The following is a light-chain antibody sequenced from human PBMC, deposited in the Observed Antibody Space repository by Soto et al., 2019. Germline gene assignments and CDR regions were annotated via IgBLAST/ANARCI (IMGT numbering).Light chain of an antibody. Sequence: AIRMTQSPSSLSASTGDRVTITCRASQGISSYLAWYQQKPGKAPKLLIYAASTLQSGVPSRFSGSGSGTEFTLTISSLQPDDFATYYCQQYNDYSTWTFGQGTKVDI. V-gene: IGKV1-8*01. CDR3: QQYNDYSTWT. J-gene: IGKJ1*01. CDR2: AAS. CDR1: QGISSY.